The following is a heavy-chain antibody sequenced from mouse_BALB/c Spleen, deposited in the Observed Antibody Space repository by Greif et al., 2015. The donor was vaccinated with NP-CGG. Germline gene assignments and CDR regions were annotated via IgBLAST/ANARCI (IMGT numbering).Heavy chain of an antibody. CDR2: INPSSGYT. D-gene: IGHD2-4*01. CDR3: ARREIYYDYDGYFDY. V-gene: IGHV1-4*01. CDR1: GYTFTSYT. Sequence: QAQLQQSGAELARPGASVKMSCKASGYTFTSYTMHWVKQRPGQGLEWIGYINPSSGYTNYNQKFKDKATSTADKSSSTAYMQLSSLTSEDSAVYYCARREIYYDYDGYFDYWGQGTTLTVSS. J-gene: IGHJ2*01.